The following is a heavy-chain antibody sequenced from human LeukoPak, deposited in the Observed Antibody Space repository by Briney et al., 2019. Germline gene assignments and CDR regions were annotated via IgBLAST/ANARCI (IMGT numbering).Heavy chain of an antibody. J-gene: IGHJ4*02. D-gene: IGHD6-19*01. V-gene: IGHV3-74*01. CDR1: GFTFSSYW. CDR2: INSDGSST. Sequence: GGSLRLSCAASGFTFSSYWMHWVRQAPGKGLVWASRINSDGSSTSYADSVKGRFTISRDNAKNTLYLQMNSLRAEDTAVYYCARDKSPIAVAGTRGDYWGQGTLVTVSS. CDR3: ARDKSPIAVAGTRGDY.